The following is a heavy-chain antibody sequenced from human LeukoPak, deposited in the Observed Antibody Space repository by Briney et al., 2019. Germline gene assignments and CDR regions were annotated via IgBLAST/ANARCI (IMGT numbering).Heavy chain of an antibody. Sequence: GGSLRLSCVVSGFTSSSYGMHWVRQAPGKGLEYVSAISSNGGSTYYANSVKGRFTISRDNSKNTSYLQMGSLRAEDTAVYYCARGPVYAYWGQGTLVTVSS. CDR2: ISSNGGST. J-gene: IGHJ4*02. CDR1: GFTSSSYG. V-gene: IGHV3-64*01. D-gene: IGHD3-16*01. CDR3: ARGPVYAY.